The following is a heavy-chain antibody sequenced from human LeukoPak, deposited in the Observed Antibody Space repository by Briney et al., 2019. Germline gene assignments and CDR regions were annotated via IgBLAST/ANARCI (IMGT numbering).Heavy chain of an antibody. Sequence: PGGSLRLSCAASGFVVSTNYMTWVRQPPGKGLEWVSVIYKDGRTIYTDSVKGRFTISRDNSKNTVYLQMSSLRVEDTAVYYCAKSLTYYHENSDSIWGQGTLVTVSS. V-gene: IGHV3-53*01. J-gene: IGHJ4*02. CDR3: AKSLTYYHENSDSI. CDR1: GFVVSTNY. CDR2: IYKDGRT. D-gene: IGHD3-22*01.